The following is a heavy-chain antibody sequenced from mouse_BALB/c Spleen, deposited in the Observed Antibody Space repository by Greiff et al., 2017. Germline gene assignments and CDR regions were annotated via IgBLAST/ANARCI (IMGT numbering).Heavy chain of an antibody. CDR3: ARDYGYDGFAY. V-gene: IGHV5-12-2*01. CDR1: GFTFSSYT. Sequence: EVKLVESGGGLVQPGGSLKLSCAASGFTFSSYTMSWVRPTPEKRLEWVAYISNGGGSTYYPDTVKGRFTISRDNAKNTLYLQMSSLKSEDTAMYYCARDYGYDGFAYWGQGTLVTVSA. J-gene: IGHJ3*01. CDR2: ISNGGGST. D-gene: IGHD2-2*01.